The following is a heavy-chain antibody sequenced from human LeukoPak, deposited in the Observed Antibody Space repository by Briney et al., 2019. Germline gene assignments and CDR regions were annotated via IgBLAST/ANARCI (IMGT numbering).Heavy chain of an antibody. CDR1: GGSFSGYY. V-gene: IGHV4-34*01. D-gene: IGHD6-19*01. CDR2: INHSGST. Sequence: RPSETLSLTCAVYGGSFSGYYRSWIRQPPGKGLEWIGEINHSGSTNYNPSLKSRVTISVDTSKNQFSLKLSSVTAADTAVYYCARGPLVVAGIAYYFDYWGQGTLVTISS. CDR3: ARGPLVVAGIAYYFDY. J-gene: IGHJ4*02.